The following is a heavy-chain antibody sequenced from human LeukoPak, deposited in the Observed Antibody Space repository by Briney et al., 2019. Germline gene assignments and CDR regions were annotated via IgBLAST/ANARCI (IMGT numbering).Heavy chain of an antibody. CDR3: TRDGGGTYLVAPSDY. D-gene: IGHD1-26*01. Sequence: GGSLRLSCTASGFTFGDYAMSWFRQAPGKGLEWVGLIRSKTYGGTTEYAASVKGRFTISRDDSKSIAYLQMNSLKTEDTAVHYCTRDGGGTYLVAPSDYWGQGTLVTVSS. CDR2: IRSKTYGGTT. J-gene: IGHJ4*02. CDR1: GFTFGDYA. V-gene: IGHV3-49*03.